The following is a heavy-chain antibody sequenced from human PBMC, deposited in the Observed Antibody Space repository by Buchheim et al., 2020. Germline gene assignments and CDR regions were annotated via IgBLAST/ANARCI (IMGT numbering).Heavy chain of an antibody. D-gene: IGHD6-19*01. V-gene: IGHV3-23*01. Sequence: EVQLLESGGGLVQPGESLRLSCAAPGFIFSSYAMSWVRQAPGKGLEWVSAISGVSITTYYADSVKGRFTISRDNAKNSLYLQMNSLRADDTAVYYCARDRGAVAASHFDYWGQGTL. CDR3: ARDRGAVAASHFDY. CDR1: GFIFSSYA. J-gene: IGHJ4*02. CDR2: ISGVSITT.